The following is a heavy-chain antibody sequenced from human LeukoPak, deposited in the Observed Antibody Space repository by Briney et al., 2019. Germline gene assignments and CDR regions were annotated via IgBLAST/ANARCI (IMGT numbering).Heavy chain of an antibody. CDR2: TYYSGST. J-gene: IGHJ3*02. D-gene: IGHD1-26*01. CDR1: GGSVSSYY. V-gene: IGHV4-59*02. CDR3: ARGPFRGTGDGALDI. Sequence: SETLSLTCTVSGGSVSSYYWSWIRQPPGKGLEWMGYTYYSGSTHYNPSLTSRVTISVDTSKNQFSLRLSSVTAADTAIYYCARGPFRGTGDGALDIWGQGTMVTVSS.